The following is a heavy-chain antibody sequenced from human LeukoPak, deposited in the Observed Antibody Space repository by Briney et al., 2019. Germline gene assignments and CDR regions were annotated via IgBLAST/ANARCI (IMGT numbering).Heavy chain of an antibody. J-gene: IGHJ5*02. V-gene: IGHV4-30-4*07. CDR2: IYYTGNT. CDR1: GGSISSGGYS. D-gene: IGHD3-10*01. Sequence: SETLSLTCAVSGGSISSGGYSWSWIRQPPGKAMEFIAYIYYTGNTYFNPSLKSRVTISVDTSKNQFSLKLSSVTAADTAVYYCARRRLWFGELSTWGQGTLVTVSS. CDR3: ARRRLWFGELST.